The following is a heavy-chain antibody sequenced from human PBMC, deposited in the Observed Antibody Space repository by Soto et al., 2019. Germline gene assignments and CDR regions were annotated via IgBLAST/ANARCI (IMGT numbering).Heavy chain of an antibody. CDR3: ARIDYSRQLAPYYYGMDV. J-gene: IGHJ6*02. V-gene: IGHV4-4*07. CDR2: IYTSGST. Sequence: PSETLSITCTFSVGSITVYYWSWIRQPAGKGLDLIGRIYTSGSTNYNPSLKSRVTMSVDTSKNQFSPKLSSVTAADTAVYYCARIDYSRQLAPYYYGMDVWGQGTTVTVSS. D-gene: IGHD4-4*01. CDR1: VGSITVYY.